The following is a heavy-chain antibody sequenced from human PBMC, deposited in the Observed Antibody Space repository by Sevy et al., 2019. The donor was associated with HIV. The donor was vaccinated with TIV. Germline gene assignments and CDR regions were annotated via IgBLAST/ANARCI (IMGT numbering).Heavy chain of an antibody. CDR1: GFTFSTYT. D-gene: IGHD3-10*01. V-gene: IGHV3-21*01. J-gene: IGHJ3*02. Sequence: GGSLRLSCAASGFTFSTYTMNWVRQAPGKGLQWVSSISSISNYIYYADSVKGRFTISRDNAKNSLYIQMNSLRAVDTAVYYWARPYGSGSWEAFDIWGQGTMVTVSS. CDR3: ARPYGSGSWEAFDI. CDR2: ISSISNYI.